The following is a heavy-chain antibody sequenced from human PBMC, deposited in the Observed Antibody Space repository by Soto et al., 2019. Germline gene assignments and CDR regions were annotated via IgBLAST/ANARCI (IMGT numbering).Heavy chain of an antibody. CDR3: AKDAAAAGTFDY. CDR1: GFTFSNYA. Sequence: QVQLVESGGGVVQPGRSLRLSCVASGFTFSNYAMQWVRQAPGKGLEWVAVVSKDGDTKYYADSVKGRFTISRDNSKNTLSLQMSSLRAEDTAVYYCAKDAAAAGTFDYWGQGPLVTVSS. V-gene: IGHV3-30*18. J-gene: IGHJ4*02. D-gene: IGHD6-13*01. CDR2: VSKDGDTK.